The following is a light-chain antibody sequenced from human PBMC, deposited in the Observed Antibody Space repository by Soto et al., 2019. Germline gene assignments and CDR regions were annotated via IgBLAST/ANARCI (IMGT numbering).Light chain of an antibody. J-gene: IGKJ3*01. CDR3: QQSYSTPFT. Sequence: DIQMTQSPSSLSASVGDRVTITCRASQSISNYLSWYQQKPGKPPKLLIYAASNLQSGVPSRFSGSGSGTDFTLTISSLQPEDFATYYCQQSYSTPFTFGPGTELDL. V-gene: IGKV1-39*01. CDR1: QSISNY. CDR2: AAS.